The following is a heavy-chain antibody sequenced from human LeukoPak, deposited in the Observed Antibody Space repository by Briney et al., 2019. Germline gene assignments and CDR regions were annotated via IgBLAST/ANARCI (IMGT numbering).Heavy chain of an antibody. CDR1: GFTFSSYA. CDR3: AKAYGPARRIRPSAIDY. Sequence: GGSLRLSCAASGFTFSSYAMSWVRQAPGKGLERVAAISGSGGRTYYADSVKGRFTISRENSKNTLYLQMNSLRAEDTAVYYWAKAYGPARRIRPSAIDYWGQGTLVTVSS. D-gene: IGHD3-10*01. V-gene: IGHV3-23*01. CDR2: ISGSGGRT. J-gene: IGHJ4*02.